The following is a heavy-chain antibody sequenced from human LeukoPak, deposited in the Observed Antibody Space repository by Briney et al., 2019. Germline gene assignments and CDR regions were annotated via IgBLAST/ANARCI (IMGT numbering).Heavy chain of an antibody. CDR3: ARAPREGFSGSYHDF. D-gene: IGHD1-26*01. J-gene: IGHJ4*02. CDR1: GFTFSSYS. CDR2: ISSSSSYI. Sequence: GGSLRLSCAASGFTFSSYSMNWVRQAPGKGLEWVSSISSSSSYIYYADSVKGRFTISRDNSKNTLYLQMASLRGDDTAVYYCARAPREGFSGSYHDFWGQGTLVTVSS. V-gene: IGHV3-21*01.